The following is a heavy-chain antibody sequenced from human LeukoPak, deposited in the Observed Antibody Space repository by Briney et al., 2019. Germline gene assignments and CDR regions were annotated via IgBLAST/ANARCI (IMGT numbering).Heavy chain of an antibody. CDR3: ARDYYYDSSGYPLNPGAFDI. V-gene: IGHV3-21*01. CDR1: GFTFSSYS. J-gene: IGHJ3*02. D-gene: IGHD3-22*01. CDR2: ISSSSSYI. Sequence: GGSLRLSCAASGFTFSSYSMNWVRQAPGKRLEWVSSISSSSSYIYYADSVKGRFTISRDNAKNSLYLQMNSLRAEDTAVYYCARDYYYDSSGYPLNPGAFDIWGQGTMVTVSS.